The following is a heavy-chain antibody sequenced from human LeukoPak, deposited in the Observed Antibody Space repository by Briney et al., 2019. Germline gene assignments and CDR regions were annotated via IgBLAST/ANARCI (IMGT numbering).Heavy chain of an antibody. Sequence: GGSLRLSCTASGFTFGDYAMSWVRQAPGKGLEWVGFIRSKAYGGTTEYAASVKGRFTISRDDSKSIAYLQMNSLKTEDTAVYYCTRDLNSSSWQFDYWGQGTLVTVSS. D-gene: IGHD6-13*01. V-gene: IGHV3-49*04. CDR3: TRDLNSSSWQFDY. J-gene: IGHJ4*02. CDR1: GFTFGDYA. CDR2: IRSKAYGGTT.